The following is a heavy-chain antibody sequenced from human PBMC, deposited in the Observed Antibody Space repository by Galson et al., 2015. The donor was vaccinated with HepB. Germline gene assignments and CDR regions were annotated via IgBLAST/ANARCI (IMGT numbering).Heavy chain of an antibody. J-gene: IGHJ6*03. Sequence: SVRLSCAASGFTFSSYCMHWVRQAPGKGLEWVAVISYDGSNKYYADSVKGRFTISRDKSKNTLYLQMNSLRAEDTAVYYCAKDGLLLWFGGIMDVWGKGTTVTVSS. D-gene: IGHD3-10*01. V-gene: IGHV3-30*18. CDR3: AKDGLLLWFGGIMDV. CDR2: ISYDGSNK. CDR1: GFTFSSYC.